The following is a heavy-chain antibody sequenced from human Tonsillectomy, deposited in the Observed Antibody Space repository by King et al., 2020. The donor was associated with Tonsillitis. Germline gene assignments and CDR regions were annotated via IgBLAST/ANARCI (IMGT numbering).Heavy chain of an antibody. Sequence: VQLVESGGGLVQPGGSLRLSCSASGFTFSTYAMSWVRQAPGEGLEWVSGISGSGDNTYYADSVKGRFTISRDNSKNTLYLHLSSLRDDDTDAYYCAKIQAAVSGMDVWGQGTTVTVS. CDR2: ISGSGDNT. CDR1: GFTFSTYA. V-gene: IGHV3-23*04. CDR3: AKIQAAVSGMDV. D-gene: IGHD2-15*01. J-gene: IGHJ6*02.